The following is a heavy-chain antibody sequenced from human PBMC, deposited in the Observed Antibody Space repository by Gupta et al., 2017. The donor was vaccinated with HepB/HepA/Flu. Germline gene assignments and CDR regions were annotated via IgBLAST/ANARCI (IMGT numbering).Heavy chain of an antibody. J-gene: IGHJ6*02. CDR3: ARGHSGYSSGWSYYYYGIDV. CDR1: CWSFSGYY. CDR2: INHSGRT. D-gene: IGHD6-19*01. Sequence: QVQLQQWGAGLLKPSETLSLTCAVYCWSFSGYYRCWIRQPPGEGLEWNGEINHSGRTNNNPSHTSRVTISVDTYRIQFSLKLSSVTAADTAVYYCARGHSGYSSGWSYYYYGIDVWGQGTTVTVSS. V-gene: IGHV4-34*01.